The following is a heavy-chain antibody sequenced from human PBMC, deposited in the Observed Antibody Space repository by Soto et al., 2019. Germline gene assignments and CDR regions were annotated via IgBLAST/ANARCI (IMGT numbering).Heavy chain of an antibody. CDR2: ISHSGST. CDR3: ARVSGIYYYGMDV. D-gene: IGHD3-10*01. Sequence: PSGTLSLTCAVFCGSFNGFYWSWVRPPPGKGLEWIGEISHSGSTNYNPSLKSRVTISVDTSKNQFSLKLSSVTAADTAVYYCARVSGIYYYGMDVWGQGTTVTVSS. J-gene: IGHJ6*02. CDR1: CGSFNGFY. V-gene: IGHV4-34*01.